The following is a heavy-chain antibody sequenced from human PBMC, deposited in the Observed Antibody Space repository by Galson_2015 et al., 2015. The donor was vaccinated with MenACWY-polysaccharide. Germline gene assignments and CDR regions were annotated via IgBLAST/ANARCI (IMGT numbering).Heavy chain of an antibody. D-gene: IGHD1-26*01. J-gene: IGHJ4*02. Sequence: SETLSLTCAVSDYSIRSGYFWGWIRQPPGMGLEWIGSISHSESTYYNPSLKSRVTISVDTSKNQFSLKLSSVTAADTAVYYCARVEKYSGSFYILYWGQGTLVTVSS. CDR2: ISHSEST. CDR3: ARVEKYSGSFYILY. CDR1: DYSIRSGYF. V-gene: IGHV4-38-2*01.